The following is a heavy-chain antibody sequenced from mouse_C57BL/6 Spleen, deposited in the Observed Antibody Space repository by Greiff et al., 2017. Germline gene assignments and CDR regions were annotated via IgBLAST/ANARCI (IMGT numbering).Heavy chain of an antibody. V-gene: IGHV1-15*01. CDR2: IDPETGGT. Sequence: QVQLKQSGAELVRPGASVTLSCKASGYTFTDYEMHWVKQTPVHGLEWIGAIDPETGGTAYNQKFKGKAILTADKSSSTAYMELRSLTSEDSAVYYCTRYYGNYVGYFDYWGQGTTLTVSS. CDR1: GYTFTDYE. D-gene: IGHD2-1*01. CDR3: TRYYGNYVGYFDY. J-gene: IGHJ2*01.